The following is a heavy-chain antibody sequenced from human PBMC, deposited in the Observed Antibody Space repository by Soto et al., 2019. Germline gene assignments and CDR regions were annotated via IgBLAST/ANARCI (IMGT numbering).Heavy chain of an antibody. D-gene: IGHD5-18*01. CDR2: TTYGGSI. CDR1: GASITNDDFF. V-gene: IGHV4-31*03. CDR3: AKMERTQLWLLVQN. J-gene: IGHJ4*02. Sequence: SETLSLTCTVSGASITNDDFFWTWVRQHPEKGLEWLAYTTYGGSIYYDPSFRSRLTVSIDKSKSQFSLNVRSVTAADTAVYYCAKMERTQLWLLVQNWGQGLLVTVSS.